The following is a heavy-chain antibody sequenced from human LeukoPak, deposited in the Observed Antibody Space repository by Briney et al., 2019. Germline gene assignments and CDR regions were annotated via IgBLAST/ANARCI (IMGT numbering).Heavy chain of an antibody. J-gene: IGHJ4*02. CDR1: GFIFNKAW. CDR2: IKSKNDGETT. D-gene: IGHD2-15*01. V-gene: IGHV3-15*01. Sequence: GGSLRLSCAASGFIFNKAWMNWVLQAPGKGPEWVGRIKSKNDGETTDYGAPVKGRFTISRDDSKNTLYLQMNSLKTDDTAIYYCTPVMVEDRGFWGQGTLVTVSS. CDR3: TPVMVEDRGF.